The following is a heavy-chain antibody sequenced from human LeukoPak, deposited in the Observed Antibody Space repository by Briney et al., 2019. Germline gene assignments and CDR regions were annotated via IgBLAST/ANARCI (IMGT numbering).Heavy chain of an antibody. Sequence: PGRSLRLSCAASGFTFSSYAMHWVRQAPGKGLEWVAGISDSGGRTNYAGSVKGRFTISRDNPKNTLYLQMNSLRAEDTAVYFCAKRGVVIRVILVGFHKEAFYFDSWGQGALVTVSS. CDR3: AKRGVVIRVILVGFHKEAFYFDS. J-gene: IGHJ4*02. CDR2: ISDSGGRT. CDR1: GFTFSSYA. V-gene: IGHV3-23*01. D-gene: IGHD3-22*01.